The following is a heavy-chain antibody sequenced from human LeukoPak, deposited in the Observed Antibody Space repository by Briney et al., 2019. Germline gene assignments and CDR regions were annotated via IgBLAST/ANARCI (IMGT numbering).Heavy chain of an antibody. J-gene: IGHJ4*02. D-gene: IGHD4-17*01. CDR3: ARHTIYGDYGPS. CDR2: ISSSSSYI. Sequence: GSLRLSCAASGFTFSSYSMNWVRQAPGKGLEWVSSISSSSSYIYYADSVKGRFTISRDNAKNSLYLQMNSLRAEDTAAYYCARHTIYGDYGPSWGQGTLVTVSS. V-gene: IGHV3-21*01. CDR1: GFTFSSYS.